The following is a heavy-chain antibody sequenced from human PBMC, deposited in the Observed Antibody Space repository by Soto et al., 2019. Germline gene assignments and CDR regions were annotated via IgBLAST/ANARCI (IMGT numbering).Heavy chain of an antibody. Sequence: EVQLLESGGGLVQPGESLRLSCAASGFTFSSYAMSWVRQAPGKGLEWVSGISGSDDSTYYADSVKGRFTISRHNSKNTLYLQMTSPRAEQPAVYYCAKRSSSSTFHYWGPGTLVTVSS. CDR3: AKRSSSSTFHY. CDR1: GFTFSSYA. CDR2: ISGSDDST. V-gene: IGHV3-23*01. J-gene: IGHJ4*02. D-gene: IGHD6-6*01.